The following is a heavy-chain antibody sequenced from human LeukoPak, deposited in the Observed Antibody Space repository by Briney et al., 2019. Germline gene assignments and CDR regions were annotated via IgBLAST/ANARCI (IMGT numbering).Heavy chain of an antibody. D-gene: IGHD5-18*01. Sequence: SETLSLTCTVSGGSISGYYWSYIRQPPGEGLEWIGYIHGSGSTDYNPSLKNRVTTSVDTSENQFSLKLSSVTAAATAIYYCAKHSHTGFAPWGQGTLVTVSS. CDR2: IHGSGST. J-gene: IGHJ5*02. CDR3: AKHSHTGFAP. V-gene: IGHV4-59*01. CDR1: GGSISGYY.